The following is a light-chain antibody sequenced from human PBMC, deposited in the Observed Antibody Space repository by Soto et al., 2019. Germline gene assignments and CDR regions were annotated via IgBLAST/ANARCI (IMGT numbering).Light chain of an antibody. Sequence: DIQMTQSPSTLSESVGDRVTITCWASQSISSWLAWYQQKPGKAPKLLIYDASSLESGVPSRFSGSGSGTEFTLTISSLQPDDFATYYCQQYNSYSWTFGQGTKVEIK. CDR1: QSISSW. J-gene: IGKJ1*01. V-gene: IGKV1-5*01. CDR3: QQYNSYSWT. CDR2: DAS.